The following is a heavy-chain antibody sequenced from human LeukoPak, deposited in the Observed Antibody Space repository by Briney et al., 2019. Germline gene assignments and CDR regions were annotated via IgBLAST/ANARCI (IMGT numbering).Heavy chain of an antibody. CDR1: GGSIRSTTYY. D-gene: IGHD3-10*01. CDR2: IYYSGNT. CDR3: ATNMVRGVEYFQH. Sequence: SETLSLTCSVSGGSIRSTTYYWGWIRQPPGKGLEWIGSIYYSGNTYYSPSLMSRVTISVDTSKNQFSLKLSSVTAADTAVYYCATNMVRGVEYFQHWGQGTLVTVS. J-gene: IGHJ1*01. V-gene: IGHV4-39*07.